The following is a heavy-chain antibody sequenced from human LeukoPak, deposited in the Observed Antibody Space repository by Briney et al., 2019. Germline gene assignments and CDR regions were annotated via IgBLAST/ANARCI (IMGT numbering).Heavy chain of an antibody. D-gene: IGHD1-26*01. V-gene: IGHV3-49*04. Sequence: GRSLRLSCTTSGFSFGDYAMSWVRRAPGKGLEWVGFIRSKAYGGTTEYAASVKGRFTISRDDSKSIAYLQMSGLKTEDTALYYCTSASYAGSYYTYYFDYWGQGTLVAVSS. CDR3: TSASYAGSYYTYYFDY. CDR2: IRSKAYGGTT. CDR1: GFSFGDYA. J-gene: IGHJ4*02.